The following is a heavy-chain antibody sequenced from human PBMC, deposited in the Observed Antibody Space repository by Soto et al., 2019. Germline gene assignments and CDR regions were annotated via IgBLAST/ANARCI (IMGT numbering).Heavy chain of an antibody. V-gene: IGHV1-24*01. CDR1: GYTLTELS. Sequence: ASVKVSCKVSGYTLTELSMHWVRQAPGKGLEWMGGFDPEDGETIYAQKFQSRATMTEDTSTDTAYMELSSLRSEDTAVYYCATDLHHYGDYGGVDYWGQGTLVTVSS. J-gene: IGHJ4*02. D-gene: IGHD4-17*01. CDR3: ATDLHHYGDYGGVDY. CDR2: FDPEDGET.